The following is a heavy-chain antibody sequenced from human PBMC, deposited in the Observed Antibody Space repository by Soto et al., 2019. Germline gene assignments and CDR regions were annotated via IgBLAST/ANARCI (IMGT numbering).Heavy chain of an antibody. CDR2: IWYDGSNK. J-gene: IGHJ4*02. CDR1: GFTFSSYG. CDR3: ARDPRRRAYSSGWYGGDYFDY. D-gene: IGHD6-19*01. V-gene: IGHV3-33*01. Sequence: GGSLRLSCAASGFTFSSYGMHWVRQAPGKGLEWVAVIWYDGSNKYYADSVKGRFTISRDNSKNTLYLQMNSLRAEDTAVYYCARDPRRRAYSSGWYGGDYFDYWGQGTLVTVSS.